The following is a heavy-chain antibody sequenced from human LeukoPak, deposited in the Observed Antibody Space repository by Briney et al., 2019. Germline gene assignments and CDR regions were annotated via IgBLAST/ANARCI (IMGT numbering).Heavy chain of an antibody. D-gene: IGHD6-13*01. J-gene: IGHJ4*02. Sequence: SETLSLTCTVSGGSISSSSYYWGWIRQPPGKGLEWIGSIYYSGSTYYNPSLKSRVTISVDTSKNQFSLKLSSVTAADTAVYYCARHRHPPWQQLARGFDYWGQGTLVTVSS. CDR3: ARHRHPPWQQLARGFDY. CDR1: GGSISSSSYY. V-gene: IGHV4-39*01. CDR2: IYYSGST.